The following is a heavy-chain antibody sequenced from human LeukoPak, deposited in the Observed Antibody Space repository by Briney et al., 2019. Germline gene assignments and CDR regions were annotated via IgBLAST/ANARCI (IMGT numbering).Heavy chain of an antibody. CDR2: ISSSSGTM. CDR3: ARDRASAY. CDR1: GFTFSSYS. V-gene: IGHV3-48*02. J-gene: IGHJ4*02. Sequence: GGALRLSCTASGFTFSSYSMTCVRQAPGKGLEWVSYISSSSGTMYYADSVKARFTISRDNAKKSLYLQMNSLRDDDTAVYYCARDRASAYWGQGTLVTVSS.